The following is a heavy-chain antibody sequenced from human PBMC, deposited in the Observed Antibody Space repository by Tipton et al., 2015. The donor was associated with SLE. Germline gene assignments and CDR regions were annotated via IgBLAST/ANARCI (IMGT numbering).Heavy chain of an antibody. D-gene: IGHD3-16*01. J-gene: IGHJ4*02. CDR2: IWYDGSNK. Sequence: LSLTCAASGFTFSTSAMHWVRPAPGKGLEGVAVIWYDGSNKFYADSVKGRFTISRDNSKNTVSLQMNSLRVEDTAVYFCARGRGGEFLDYWGQGTLVTVSS. CDR1: GFTFSTSA. CDR3: ARGRGGEFLDY. V-gene: IGHV3-33*01.